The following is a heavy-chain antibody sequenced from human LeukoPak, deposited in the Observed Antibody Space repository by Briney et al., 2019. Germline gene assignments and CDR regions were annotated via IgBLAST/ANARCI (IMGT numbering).Heavy chain of an antibody. CDR2: IYYSGST. CDR1: GGSISSYY. Sequence: PSETLSLTCTVSGGSISSYYWSWIRQPPGKGLEWVAYIYYSGSTNHNPSLKSRVTISVDTSKNQFSLKLSSVTAADTAVYYCAKSDYKNWFDPWGQGTLVTVSS. CDR3: AKSDYKNWFDP. D-gene: IGHD1-26*01. J-gene: IGHJ5*02. V-gene: IGHV4-59*12.